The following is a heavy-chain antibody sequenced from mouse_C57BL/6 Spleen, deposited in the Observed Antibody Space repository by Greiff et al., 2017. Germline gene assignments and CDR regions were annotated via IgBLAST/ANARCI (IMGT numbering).Heavy chain of an antibody. CDR1: GYTFTSYW. CDR3: ARDYSNYHFDY. CDR2: IHPNSGST. V-gene: IGHV1-64*01. J-gene: IGHJ2*01. Sequence: QVQLQQSGAELVKPGASVKLSCKASGYTFTSYWMHWVKQRPGQGLEWIGMIHPNSGSTNYNEKFKSKATLTVDTSSSTAYMQLSSLTSEDSAVYYCARDYSNYHFDYWGQGTTLTVSS. D-gene: IGHD2-5*01.